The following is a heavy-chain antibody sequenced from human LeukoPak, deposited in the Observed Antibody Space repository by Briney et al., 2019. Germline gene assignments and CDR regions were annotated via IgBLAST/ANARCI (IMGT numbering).Heavy chain of an antibody. CDR1: GFTFSSYA. J-gene: IGHJ4*02. CDR2: ISGSGGST. CDR3: ARGAGYNYPYYFDY. D-gene: IGHD5-24*01. Sequence: GVSLRLSCAASGFTFSSYAMNWVRQAPGKGLEWVSGISGSGGSTYYADSVKGRFTISRDNSKNTLYLQMNSLRAEDTAAYYCARGAGYNYPYYFDYWGQGTLVTVSS. V-gene: IGHV3-23*01.